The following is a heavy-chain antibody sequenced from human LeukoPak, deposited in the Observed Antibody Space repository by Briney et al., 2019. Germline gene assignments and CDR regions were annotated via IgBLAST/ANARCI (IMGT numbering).Heavy chain of an antibody. Sequence: SETLSLTCTVSGGSISSYYWGWIRRPPGKGLEWIGYIYYSGSTNYNPSLKSRVTISVDASKNQFSLKLSSVTAADTAVYYCARSITMIVGEFDLWGRGTLVTVSS. CDR1: GGSISSYY. J-gene: IGHJ2*01. CDR2: IYYSGST. CDR3: ARSITMIVGEFDL. D-gene: IGHD3-22*01. V-gene: IGHV4-59*01.